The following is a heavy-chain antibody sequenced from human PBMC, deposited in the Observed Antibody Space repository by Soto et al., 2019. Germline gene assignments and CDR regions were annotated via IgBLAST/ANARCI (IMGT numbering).Heavy chain of an antibody. CDR3: ARDSDPRLVREVLTYDFDH. V-gene: IGHV3-30-3*01. J-gene: IGHJ4*02. Sequence: QVQLVESGGGEVQPGRSLRLSCAASGFTFSSFGMHWVRQAPGKGLEWVAVVSYDGSNNYYANSVKGRFTISRDNAKNMLFLQMNSLTLEDTALYYCARDSDPRLVREVLTYDFDHWGQGTLVTVSS. CDR1: GFTFSSFG. D-gene: IGHD3-10*01. CDR2: VSYDGSNN.